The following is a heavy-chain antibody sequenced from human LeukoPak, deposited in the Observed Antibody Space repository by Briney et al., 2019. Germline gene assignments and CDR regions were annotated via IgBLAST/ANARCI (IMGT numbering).Heavy chain of an antibody. CDR2: INPNSGGT. V-gene: IGHV1-2*02. J-gene: IGHJ4*02. Sequence: ASVKVSCMASGYTFTGYYMHWVRQAPGQGLEWMGWINPNSGGTNYAQKFQGRVTMTRDTSISTAYMELSRLRSDDTAVYYCARATFYHSSGYYYPDYWGQGTLVTVSS. CDR1: GYTFTGYY. D-gene: IGHD3-22*01. CDR3: ARATFYHSSGYYYPDY.